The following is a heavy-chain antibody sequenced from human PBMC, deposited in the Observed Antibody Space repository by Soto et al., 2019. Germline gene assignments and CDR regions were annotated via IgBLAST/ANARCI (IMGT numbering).Heavy chain of an antibody. D-gene: IGHD2-8*02. J-gene: IGHJ4*02. CDR1: GGSISSGDYY. Sequence: LSLTCTVSGGSISSGDYYWSWIRQHPGKGLEWIGYIYYSGSTYYNPSLKRRVNISVETSKNQFSLKLSSVTAADTAVYYCARDKITGLFDYWGQGTLVTVSS. CDR2: IYYSGST. CDR3: ARDKITGLFDY. V-gene: IGHV4-31*03.